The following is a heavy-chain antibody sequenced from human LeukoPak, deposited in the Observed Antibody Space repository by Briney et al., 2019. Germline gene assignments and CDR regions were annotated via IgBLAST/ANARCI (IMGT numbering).Heavy chain of an antibody. Sequence: PSETLSLTCAVYGGSFSGYYWSWIRQPPGKGLEWIGYIYYSGSTNYNPSLKSRVTISVDTSKNQFSLKLSSVTAADTAVYYCARHTSYGDYVGYWGQGTLVTVSS. V-gene: IGHV4-59*08. CDR1: GGSFSGYY. CDR2: IYYSGST. D-gene: IGHD4-17*01. J-gene: IGHJ4*02. CDR3: ARHTSYGDYVGY.